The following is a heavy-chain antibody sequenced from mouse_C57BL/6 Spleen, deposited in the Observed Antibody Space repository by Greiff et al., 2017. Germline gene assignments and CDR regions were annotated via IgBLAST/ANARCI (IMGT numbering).Heavy chain of an antibody. CDR3: ARPHDGYYEGFAY. CDR1: GFTFSDYG. D-gene: IGHD2-3*01. V-gene: IGHV5-17*01. Sequence: EVQLQQSGGGLVKPGGSLKLSCAASGFTFSDYGMHWVRQAPEKGLEWVAYISSGSSTIYYADTVKGRFTISRDNAKNTLFLQMTSLRSEDTAMYYCARPHDGYYEGFAYWGQGTLVTVSA. CDR2: ISSGSSTI. J-gene: IGHJ3*01.